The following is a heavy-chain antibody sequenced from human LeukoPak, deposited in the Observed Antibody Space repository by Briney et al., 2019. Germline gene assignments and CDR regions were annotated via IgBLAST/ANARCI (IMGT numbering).Heavy chain of an antibody. Sequence: GGSLRLSCAASGFTVSSNYMTWVRQAPGKGLEWVSFIYTDGSTYYADSVKGRFTISRDVFKNTLYLQMNSLRAEDTAVYYCARGEIMDYWGQGTLVTVSS. CDR3: ARGEIMDY. J-gene: IGHJ4*02. D-gene: IGHD5-24*01. V-gene: IGHV3-53*01. CDR2: IYTDGST. CDR1: GFTVSSNY.